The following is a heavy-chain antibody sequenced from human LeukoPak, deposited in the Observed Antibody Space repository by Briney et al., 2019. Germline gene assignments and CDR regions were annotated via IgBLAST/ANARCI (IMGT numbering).Heavy chain of an antibody. J-gene: IGHJ4*02. Sequence: GSVKVSCKASGYTFTGYYMHWVRQAPGQGLEWMGWINPNGGGTNYAQKFKGRVTMTRDTSITTAYMELTRLTSDDTGVYSCARGTYYDSSAYSGVRLFHYWGQGSQVTVSS. D-gene: IGHD3-22*01. V-gene: IGHV1-2*02. CDR2: INPNGGGT. CDR3: ARGTYYDSSAYSGVRLFHY. CDR1: GYTFTGYY.